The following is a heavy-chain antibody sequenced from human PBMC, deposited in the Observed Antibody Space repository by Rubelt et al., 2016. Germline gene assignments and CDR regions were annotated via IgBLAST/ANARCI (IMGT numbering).Heavy chain of an antibody. Sequence: QVQLQESGPGLVKPSETLSLTCTVSGGSISSYYWSWIRQPPGKGLEWIGYIYYSGSTNYNPSLKSRVTISVDTSKNQFSLKLSSVTAADTAVYYCARTPVVPAAEGWFDPWGQGTLVTVSS. CDR2: IYYSGST. V-gene: IGHV4-59*01. CDR3: ARTPVVPAAEGWFDP. CDR1: GGSISSYY. D-gene: IGHD2-2*01. J-gene: IGHJ5*02.